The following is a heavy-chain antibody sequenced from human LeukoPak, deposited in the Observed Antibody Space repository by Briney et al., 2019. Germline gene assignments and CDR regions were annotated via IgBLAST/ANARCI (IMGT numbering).Heavy chain of an antibody. CDR3: ARGTEYGWLDP. V-gene: IGHV3-23*01. Sequence: GGSLRLSCATSGFIFSSCAMSRVRQAPGKGLEWVSVISGSGGSTNYADSVKGRFTISRDNARNSLYLQMNSLRVEDTAVYYCARGTEYGWLDPWGQGTLVTVSS. J-gene: IGHJ5*02. CDR1: GFIFSSCA. CDR2: ISGSGGST. D-gene: IGHD2/OR15-2a*01.